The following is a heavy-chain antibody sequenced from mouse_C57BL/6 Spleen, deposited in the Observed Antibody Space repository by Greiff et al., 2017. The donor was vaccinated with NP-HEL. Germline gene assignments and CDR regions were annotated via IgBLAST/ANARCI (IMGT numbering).Heavy chain of an antibody. D-gene: IGHD2-1*01. V-gene: IGHV1-20*01. CDR1: GYSFTGYF. J-gene: IGHJ2*01. CDR2: INPYNGDT. CDR3: ARGDLLWYFDY. Sequence: EVQLQQSGPELVKPGDSVKISCKASGYSFTGYFMNWVMQSHGKSLEWIGRINPYNGDTFYNQKFKGKATLTVDKSSSTAHMERRSLTSEDSAVYYCARGDLLWYFDYWGQGTTLTVSS.